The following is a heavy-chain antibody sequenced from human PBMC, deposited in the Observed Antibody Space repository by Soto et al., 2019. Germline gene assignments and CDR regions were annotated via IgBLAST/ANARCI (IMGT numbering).Heavy chain of an antibody. V-gene: IGHV3-74*01. CDR2: INSDGSST. J-gene: IGHJ6*02. CDR3: ARGVTAARPDYFYYGMDV. CDR1: GFTFSSYW. D-gene: IGHD6-6*01. Sequence: GGSLRLSCAASGFTFSSYWMHWVRQAPGKGLVWVSRINSDGSSTSYADSVKGRFTISRDNAKNTLYLQMNSLRAEDTALFYCARGVTAARPDYFYYGMDVWGQGTTVTVSS.